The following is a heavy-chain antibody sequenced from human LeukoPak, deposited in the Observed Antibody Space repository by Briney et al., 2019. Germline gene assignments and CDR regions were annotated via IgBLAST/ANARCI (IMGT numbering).Heavy chain of an antibody. V-gene: IGHV1-2*02. CDR3: ARGSSTLGTFDI. CDR1: RDTFTVFY. J-gene: IGHJ3*02. Sequence: ASVKVSCKASRDTFTVFYMYCVRQAPGQWLEGMGWINPNSGGTNYPQNFQGRVTMTRDTSISTAYMELSRLRSDDTAVYYCARGSSTLGTFDIWGQGTMVTVSS. D-gene: IGHD2-2*01. CDR2: INPNSGGT.